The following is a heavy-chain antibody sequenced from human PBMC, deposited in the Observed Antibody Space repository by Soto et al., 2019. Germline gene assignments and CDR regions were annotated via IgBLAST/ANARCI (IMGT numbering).Heavy chain of an antibody. CDR2: ISFDGGNK. CDR3: AKRAAGTGAYLDS. Sequence: QVQLVESGGGVVQPGRSLRLSCVASGFSFSFASHALNWVRQAPGQGLEWVAVISFDGGNKFYADSVKGRFTISRDNSRNTLYLEMSSLRPDDTAVYDCAKRAAGTGAYLDSGGQGTLVSVSS. V-gene: IGHV3-30-3*02. CDR1: GFSFSFASHA. J-gene: IGHJ4*02. D-gene: IGHD1-1*01.